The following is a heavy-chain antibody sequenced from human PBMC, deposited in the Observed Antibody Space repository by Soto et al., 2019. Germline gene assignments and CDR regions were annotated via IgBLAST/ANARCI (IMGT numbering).Heavy chain of an antibody. Sequence: GGSRRLSWPASGFTFSSYVMHWVRQAPGKGLVWVSRINSDGSSTSYADSVKGRFTISRDNAKNTLYLQMNSLRAEDTAVHYCARSGATSKRGYYYYGMDVWGQGTTVTVSS. D-gene: IGHD5-12*01. CDR3: ARSGATSKRGYYYYGMDV. CDR2: INSDGSST. J-gene: IGHJ6*02. V-gene: IGHV3-74*01. CDR1: GFTFSSYV.